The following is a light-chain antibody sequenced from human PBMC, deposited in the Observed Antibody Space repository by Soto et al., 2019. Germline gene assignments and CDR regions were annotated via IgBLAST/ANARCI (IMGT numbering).Light chain of an antibody. CDR1: SRDVGGYNY. Sequence: QSVLTQPASVSGSPGQSITISCTGTSRDVGGYNYVSWHQQHPGKAPKVIITEVSNRPSGVSNRFSGSKSGNTASLTISGLQAEDEADYYCSAYTARSTLVFGGGTKVTVL. J-gene: IGLJ3*02. V-gene: IGLV2-14*01. CDR3: SAYTARSTLV. CDR2: EVS.